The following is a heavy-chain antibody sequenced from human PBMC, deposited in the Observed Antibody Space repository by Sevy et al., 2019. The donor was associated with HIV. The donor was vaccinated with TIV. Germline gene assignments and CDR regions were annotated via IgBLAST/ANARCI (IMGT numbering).Heavy chain of an antibody. D-gene: IGHD3-22*01. CDR2: ISAYNGNT. CDR1: GYTFTSYG. Sequence: ASVKVSCKASGYTFTSYGISWVRQAPGQGLEWMGWISAYNGNTNYAQTLQGRVTMTTDTSTSTAYMELRSLRSDDTAMYYCARASTAPAYYYDSSGYLDYWGQGTLVTVSS. CDR3: ARASTAPAYYYDSSGYLDY. J-gene: IGHJ4*02. V-gene: IGHV1-18*01.